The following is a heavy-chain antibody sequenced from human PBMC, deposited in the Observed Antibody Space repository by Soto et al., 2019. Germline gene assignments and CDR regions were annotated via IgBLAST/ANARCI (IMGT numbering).Heavy chain of an antibody. CDR1: GFTFSSYG. V-gene: IGHV3-33*08. J-gene: IGHJ4*02. Sequence: GGSLRLSCAASGFTFSSYGMHWVRQAPGKGLEWVAVIWYDGSNKYYADSVKGRFTISRDNSKNTLYLQMNSLRAEDTAVYYCAKNGTPNPFSGWYVDYWGQGTLVTVSS. D-gene: IGHD6-19*01. CDR2: IWYDGSNK. CDR3: AKNGTPNPFSGWYVDY.